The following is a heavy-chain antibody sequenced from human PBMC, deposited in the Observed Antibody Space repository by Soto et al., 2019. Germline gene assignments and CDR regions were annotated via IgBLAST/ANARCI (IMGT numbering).Heavy chain of an antibody. V-gene: IGHV3-7*05. CDR2: IKRDGSDI. CDR1: GFSFSTFW. D-gene: IGHD3-16*02. J-gene: IGHJ3*01. CDR3: ARDLSPSREFIYDAFDV. Sequence: EVQLVESGGGLVQPGGSLRLSCAASGFSFSTFWMTWLRQAPGKGLEWVANIKRDGSDIHYADSVKGRFTITRDNAKNSLYLQLNSMRPEDTAMYCCARDLSPSREFIYDAFDVWGQGTLVTVSS.